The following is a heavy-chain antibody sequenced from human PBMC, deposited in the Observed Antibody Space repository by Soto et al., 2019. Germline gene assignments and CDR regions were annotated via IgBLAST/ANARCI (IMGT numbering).Heavy chain of an antibody. J-gene: IGHJ4*02. CDR2: IYYSGST. V-gene: IGHV4-61*01. CDR3: ARDGGCSGGSCYSFDY. D-gene: IGHD2-15*01. Sequence: SETLSLTCTVSGGSVSSGSYYWSWIRQPPGKGLEWIGYIYYSGSTNYNPSLKSRVTISVDTSKNQFSLKLSSVTAADTAVYYCARDGGCSGGSCYSFDYWGQGTLVTVSS. CDR1: GGSVSSGSYY.